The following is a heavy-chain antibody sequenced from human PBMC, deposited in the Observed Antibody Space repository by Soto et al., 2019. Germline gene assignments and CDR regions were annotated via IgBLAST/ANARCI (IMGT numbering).Heavy chain of an antibody. V-gene: IGHV3-30-3*01. CDR1: GFTFIIST. Sequence: GGSLRLSCGGSGFTFIISTMNWVRQAPGKGLEWVAVISSDGSNKYYADSVKGRFNVSRDNSKNTVFLQMNSLRPEDTAVYYCARAEVTSRTYVWGSTLDSWGQGTLVTVSS. J-gene: IGHJ4*02. CDR3: ARAEVTSRTYVWGSTLDS. CDR2: ISSDGSNK. D-gene: IGHD3-16*01.